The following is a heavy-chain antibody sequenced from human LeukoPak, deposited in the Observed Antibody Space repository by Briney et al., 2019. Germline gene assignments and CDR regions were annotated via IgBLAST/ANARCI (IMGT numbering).Heavy chain of an antibody. V-gene: IGHV6-1*01. CDR3: ARSNRYAFDL. J-gene: IGHJ3*01. CDR1: GVSVSSNTVG. Sequence: SQTLSLTCAISGVSVSSNTVGWHRIRQSPSRDLEWLGKTYYRSKWYSDYGISVKSRININPDTSRNQFSLQLNSVTLEDTALYYCARSNRYAFDLWGQGTLVTVSS. CDR2: TYYRSKWYS.